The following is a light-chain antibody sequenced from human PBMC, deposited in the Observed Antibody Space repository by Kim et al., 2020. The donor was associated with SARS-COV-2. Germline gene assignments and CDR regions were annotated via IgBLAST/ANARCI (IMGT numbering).Light chain of an antibody. Sequence: GSPGQTAGIPCAGAVVAKKYVRWVQQKPGQAPVVLSYRGVQRPSGIPERFSGSSSGTTVTLTISGAQVEDEADYYCYSAADNIGVFGGGTQLTVL. V-gene: IGLV3-27*01. CDR1: VVAKKY. CDR3: YSAADNIGV. J-gene: IGLJ3*02. CDR2: RGV.